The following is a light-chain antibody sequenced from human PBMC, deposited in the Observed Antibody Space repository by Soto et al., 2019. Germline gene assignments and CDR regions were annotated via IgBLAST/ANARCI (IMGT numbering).Light chain of an antibody. Sequence: QSALAQPASVSGSPGQSITISCTGTSSDIGRYDLVAWYQQHPGEAPKLVIYEVTKRPSGISDRFSASKSGNTASLTIPGLQAEDEATYFCCSHAGRGTVLFGGGTKLTVL. V-gene: IGLV2-23*02. CDR2: EVT. J-gene: IGLJ2*01. CDR1: SSDIGRYDL. CDR3: CSHAGRGTVL.